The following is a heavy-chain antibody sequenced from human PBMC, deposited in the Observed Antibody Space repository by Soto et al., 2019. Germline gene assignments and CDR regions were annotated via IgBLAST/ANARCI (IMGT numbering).Heavy chain of an antibody. Sequence: QLQLQESGPGLVKPSETLSLTCTVSGGSISSSSYYWGWIRQPPGKGLEWIGSIYYSGSTYYNPSLKSRVTISVDTSKNQFSLKLSSVTAADTAVYYCAPLSLYCSSTSCYSYFDLWGRGTLVTVSS. CDR1: GGSISSSSYY. D-gene: IGHD2-2*02. CDR2: IYYSGST. CDR3: APLSLYCSSTSCYSYFDL. V-gene: IGHV4-39*01. J-gene: IGHJ2*01.